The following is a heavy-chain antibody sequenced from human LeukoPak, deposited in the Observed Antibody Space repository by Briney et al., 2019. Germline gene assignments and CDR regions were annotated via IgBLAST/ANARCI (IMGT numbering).Heavy chain of an antibody. Sequence: ASVKVSCKAFGYTFTSNYMHWVRQAPGQGLEWMGWINPNSGATNYAQKFQGRVTMTRDTSISTAYMELSRLRSDDTAVYYCARDDPIEARRAFDIWGQGTMLTVSS. D-gene: IGHD6-6*01. J-gene: IGHJ3*02. V-gene: IGHV1-2*02. CDR3: ARDDPIEARRAFDI. CDR1: GYTFTSNY. CDR2: INPNSGAT.